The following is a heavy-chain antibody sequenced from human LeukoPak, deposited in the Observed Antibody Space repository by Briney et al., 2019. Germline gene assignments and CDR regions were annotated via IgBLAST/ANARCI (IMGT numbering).Heavy chain of an antibody. Sequence: SETLSLTCTVSGVPITSPGYYWTWIRQHPGKVVEWIGYNSGSTDYNPSLKSRIIISTDTPKNQFSLKLSSVTAADTAVYYCARLEWGQQLMSDHYHYSMDVWGKGTTVTVSS. J-gene: IGHJ6*03. CDR2: NSGST. D-gene: IGHD6-13*01. CDR3: ARLEWGQQLMSDHYHYSMDV. V-gene: IGHV4-31*03. CDR1: GVPITSPGYY.